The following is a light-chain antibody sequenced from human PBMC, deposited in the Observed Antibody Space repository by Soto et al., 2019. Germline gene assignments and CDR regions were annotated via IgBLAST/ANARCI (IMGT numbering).Light chain of an antibody. CDR1: SSDVGGYNY. Sequence: QSALTQPASVSRTPGQSITISCTGTSSDVGGYNYVSWYQQHPGKAPKLMIYDVSNRPSGVSNRFSGSKSGNTASLTISGLQAEDEADYYCSSYTSSSTLVFGGGTKL. CDR3: SSYTSSSTLV. J-gene: IGLJ2*01. V-gene: IGLV2-14*01. CDR2: DVS.